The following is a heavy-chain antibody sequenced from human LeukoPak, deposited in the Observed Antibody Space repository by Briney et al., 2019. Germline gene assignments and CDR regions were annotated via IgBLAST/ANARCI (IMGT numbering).Heavy chain of an antibody. J-gene: IGHJ6*02. V-gene: IGHV3-30*04. CDR2: ISYDGSNK. Sequence: GRSLRLSCAASAFTFSSYAMHWVRQAPGKGLEWVAVISYDGSNKYYADSVKGRFTISRDNSKNTLYLQMNSLRAEDTAVYYCARAYFYSSGWRHPPRGMDVWGQGTTVTVSS. CDR3: ARAYFYSSGWRHPPRGMDV. CDR1: AFTFSSYA. D-gene: IGHD6-19*01.